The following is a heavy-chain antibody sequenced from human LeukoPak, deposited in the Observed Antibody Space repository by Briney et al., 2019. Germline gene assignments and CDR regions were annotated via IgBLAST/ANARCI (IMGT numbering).Heavy chain of an antibody. CDR1: GFTFDDYA. D-gene: IGHD2-2*01. CDR3: ARDPSLYCASTTCYDLDY. J-gene: IGHJ4*02. V-gene: IGHV3-9*01. Sequence: GGSLRLSCAASGFTFDDYAMHWVRQAPGKGLEWVSGISWNSGSIGYADSVKGRFTISRDNAKNSLYLQMDSLRAEDTGVYYCARDPSLYCASTTCYDLDYWGQGTPVTVSS. CDR2: ISWNSGSI.